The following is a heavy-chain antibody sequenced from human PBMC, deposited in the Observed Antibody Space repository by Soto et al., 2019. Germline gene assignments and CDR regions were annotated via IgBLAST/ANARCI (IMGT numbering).Heavy chain of an antibody. CDR2: VYRSGHT. V-gene: IGHV4-4*07. Sequence: SETLSLTCNVSGGSISAFYWNWIRQSAGKGLEWIGRVYRSGHTTYNPSLESRVTLSIDPSKSQFSLSLGSVTAADTAVYYCARSPSTSSIGAFDFWGRGTKVTVSS. CDR1: GGSISAFY. CDR3: ARSPSTSSIGAFDF. D-gene: IGHD2-2*01. J-gene: IGHJ3*01.